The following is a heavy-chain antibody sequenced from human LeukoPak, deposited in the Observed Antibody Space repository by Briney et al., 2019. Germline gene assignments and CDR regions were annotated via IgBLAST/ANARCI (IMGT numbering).Heavy chain of an antibody. V-gene: IGHV4-31*03. CDR1: GGSISSGGYY. CDR3: ARCGFGELLCSWFDP. D-gene: IGHD3-10*01. Sequence: SQTLSLTCTVSGGSISSGGYYWSWIRQHPGKGLEWIGYIYYSGSTYYNPSLKSRVTISVDTSKNRFSLKLSSVTAADTAVYYCARCGFGELLCSWFDPWGQGTLVTVSS. CDR2: IYYSGST. J-gene: IGHJ5*02.